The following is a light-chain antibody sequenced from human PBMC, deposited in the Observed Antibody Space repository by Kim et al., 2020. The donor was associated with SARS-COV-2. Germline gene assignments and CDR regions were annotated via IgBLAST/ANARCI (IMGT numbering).Light chain of an antibody. CDR1: QSISNW. CDR3: QHYNSYS. Sequence: TLSASVAERVPITCLASQSISNWLAWYQQKTGKAPNLLIYKASNLESGVPSRFSGSGSGTQFTLTISSLHPDDVATYYCQHYNSYSFGQGTKLEI. V-gene: IGKV1-5*03. CDR2: KAS. J-gene: IGKJ2*01.